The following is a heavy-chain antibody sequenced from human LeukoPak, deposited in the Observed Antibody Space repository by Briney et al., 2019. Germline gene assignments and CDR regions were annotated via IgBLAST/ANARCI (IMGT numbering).Heavy chain of an antibody. J-gene: IGHJ5*02. CDR1: GFTFSSYW. CDR3: ARDDCSSISCYHNWFDP. V-gene: IGHV3-7*01. Sequence: GGSLRFSCAASGFTFSSYWMSWVRQAPGKGLEWVANIKQDGSEKYYVDPVKGRFTISRDNAKNSLYLQMNSLRAEDTAVYYCARDDCSSISCYHNWFDPWGQGTLVTVSS. CDR2: IKQDGSEK. D-gene: IGHD2-2*01.